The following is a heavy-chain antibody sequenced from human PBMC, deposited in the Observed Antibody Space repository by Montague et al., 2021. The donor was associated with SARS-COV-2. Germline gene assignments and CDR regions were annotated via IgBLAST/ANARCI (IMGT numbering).Heavy chain of an antibody. CDR3: ARVFPRWLQFDPYFDY. D-gene: IGHD5-24*01. CDR2: IYYSGST. J-gene: IGHJ4*02. Sequence: SDTLSLTRTVSGGSISSYYWSWIRQPPGKGLEWIGYIYYSGSTNXNPSLKSRVTISVDTSKNQFSLKLSSVTAADTAVYYCARVFPRWLQFDPYFDYWGQGTLVTVSS. V-gene: IGHV4-59*07. CDR1: GGSISSYY.